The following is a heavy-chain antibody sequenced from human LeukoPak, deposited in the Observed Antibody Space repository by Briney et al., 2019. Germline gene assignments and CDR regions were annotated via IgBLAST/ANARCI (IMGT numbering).Heavy chain of an antibody. D-gene: IGHD3-10*01. CDR1: GFTFDDYA. J-gene: IGHJ4*02. CDR2: ISWDGGST. V-gene: IGHV3-43D*04. CDR3: AKASRGVVQNPDFVY. Sequence: GGSLRLPCAASGFTFDDYAMHWVRQAPGKGLEWVSLISWDGGSTYYADSVKGRFTISRDNSKNSLYLQMNSLRAEDTALYYCAKASRGVVQNPDFVYWGQGTLVTVSS.